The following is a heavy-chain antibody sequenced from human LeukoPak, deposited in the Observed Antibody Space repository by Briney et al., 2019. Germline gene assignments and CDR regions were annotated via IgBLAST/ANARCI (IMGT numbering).Heavy chain of an antibody. J-gene: IGHJ5*02. CDR2: INPSGGST. D-gene: IGHD6-13*01. V-gene: IGHV1-46*01. Sequence: GASVKVSRKASGYTFTSYYMHWVRQAPGQGLEWMGIINPSGGSTSYAQKFQGRVTMTRDTSTSTVYMELSSLRSEDTAVYYCARAGGQQLGFRWFDPWGQGTLVTVSS. CDR1: GYTFTSYY. CDR3: ARAGGQQLGFRWFDP.